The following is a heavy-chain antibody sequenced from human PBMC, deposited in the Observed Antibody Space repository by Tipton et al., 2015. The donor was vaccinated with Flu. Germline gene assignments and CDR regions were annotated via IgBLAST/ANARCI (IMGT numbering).Heavy chain of an antibody. CDR2: IYYSGTT. V-gene: IGHV4-39*07. Sequence: TLSLTCSVSGVSITSSNYFWGWSRQPPGRGLEWIGSIYYSGTTYYNPSLKSRVTISVDTSKSQFSLRVNSVTAADAAVYYCATKFANWGVWEPLDYWGQGTLVTVSS. CDR1: GVSITSSNYF. J-gene: IGHJ4*02. CDR3: ATKFANWGVWEPLDY. D-gene: IGHD3-10*01.